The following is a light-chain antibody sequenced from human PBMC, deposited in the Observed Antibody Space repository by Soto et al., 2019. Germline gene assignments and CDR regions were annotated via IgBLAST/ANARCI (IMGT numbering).Light chain of an antibody. J-gene: IGKJ1*01. CDR1: QSISSY. CDR3: QQTYSAPQT. Sequence: DIQMTQSPCSLSAFVVDRCTITFLASQSISSYLNWYQQKPGKAPNLLIYATSSLQSGVPSRFSGSGSGTDFTLTISSLQAEDFATYFCQQTYSAPQTFGQGTKVDIK. V-gene: IGKV1-39*01. CDR2: ATS.